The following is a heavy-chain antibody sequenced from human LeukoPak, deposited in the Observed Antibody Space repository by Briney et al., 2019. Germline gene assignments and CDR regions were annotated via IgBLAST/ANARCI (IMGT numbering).Heavy chain of an antibody. CDR1: GFSFSSYA. V-gene: IGHV3-23*01. CDR2: ISGSGGST. Sequence: GGSLRLSCAASGFSFSSYAMTWVRQAPGKGLEWVSGISGSGGSTYYADSVKGRLTISRDNSKNTVYLQMNSLRVEDTAVYYCARAGFCSGDSCYDIDYWGQGTLVTVSS. D-gene: IGHD2-15*01. J-gene: IGHJ4*02. CDR3: ARAGFCSGDSCYDIDY.